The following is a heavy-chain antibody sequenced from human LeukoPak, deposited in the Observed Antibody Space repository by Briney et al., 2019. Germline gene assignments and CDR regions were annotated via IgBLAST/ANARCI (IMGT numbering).Heavy chain of an antibody. Sequence: SETLSLTCTVSGDSISSYYWNWIRQPPGKGLEWIGSILNSGSTNYNPSLRSRVTISVDTSKNEFSLRVKSVTAADTAVYYCARESSGWYGPRAFFDYWGQGTLVTVSS. J-gene: IGHJ4*02. CDR2: ILNSGST. V-gene: IGHV4-59*12. CDR3: ARESSGWYGPRAFFDY. CDR1: GDSISSYY. D-gene: IGHD6-19*01.